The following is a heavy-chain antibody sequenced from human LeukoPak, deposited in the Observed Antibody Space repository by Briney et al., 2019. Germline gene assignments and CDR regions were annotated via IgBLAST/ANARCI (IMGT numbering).Heavy chain of an antibody. D-gene: IGHD3-10*01. Sequence: GGSLRLSCAASGFTFSSYAMHWVRQAPGKGLEWVAVISYDGSNKYYADSVKGRFTISRDNSKNTLYLQTNSLRAEDTAVYYCARDPRLSMVRGVISGFDYWGQGTLVTVSS. CDR2: ISYDGSNK. CDR3: ARDPRLSMVRGVISGFDY. J-gene: IGHJ4*02. CDR1: GFTFSSYA. V-gene: IGHV3-30*04.